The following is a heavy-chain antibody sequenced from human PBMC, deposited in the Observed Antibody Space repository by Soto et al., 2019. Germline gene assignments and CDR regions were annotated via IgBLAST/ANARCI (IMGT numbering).Heavy chain of an antibody. CDR3: ARDSAPGFRPRYYYYYGMDV. D-gene: IGHD6-6*01. J-gene: IGHJ6*02. V-gene: IGHV4-4*07. CDR2: IYTSGST. Sequence: KTSETLSLTCTVSGGSISSYYWSWIRQPAGKGLEWIGRIYTSGSTNYNPSLKSRVTMSVDTSKNQFSLKLSSVTAADTAVYYCARDSAPGFRPRYYYYYGMDVWGQGTTVTVSS. CDR1: GGSISSYY.